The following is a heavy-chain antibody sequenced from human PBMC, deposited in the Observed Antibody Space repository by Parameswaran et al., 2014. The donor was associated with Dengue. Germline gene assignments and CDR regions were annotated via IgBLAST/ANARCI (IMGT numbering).Heavy chain of an antibody. V-gene: IGHV3-23*01. CDR2: ISGSGGST. D-gene: IGHD6-19*01. J-gene: IGHJ4*02. Sequence: WIRQPPGKGLEWVSAISGSGGSTYYADSVKGRFTISRDNSKNTLYLQMNSLRAEDTAVYYCAKSSSGWYAELSGFDYWGQGTLVTVSS. CDR3: AKSSSGWYAELSGFDY.